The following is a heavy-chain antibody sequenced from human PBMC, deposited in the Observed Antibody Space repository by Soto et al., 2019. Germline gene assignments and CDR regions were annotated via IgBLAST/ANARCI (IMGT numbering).Heavy chain of an antibody. CDR3: ARTRGYYGLEAFDI. V-gene: IGHV3-30-3*01. CDR1: GFTFSSYA. J-gene: IGHJ3*02. CDR2: ISYDGSNK. Sequence: QVQLVESGGGVVQPGRSLRLSCAASGFTFSSYAMHWVRQAPGKGLEWVAVISYDGSNKYYADSVKGRFTISRDNSKNTLYLQMNSRRAEDTAVYYCARTRGYYGLEAFDIWGQGTMVTGSS. D-gene: IGHD3-10*01.